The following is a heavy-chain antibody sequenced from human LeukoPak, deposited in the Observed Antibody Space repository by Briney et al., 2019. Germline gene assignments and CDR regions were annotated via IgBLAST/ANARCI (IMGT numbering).Heavy chain of an antibody. D-gene: IGHD6-13*01. V-gene: IGHV5-51*01. CDR1: GYSFTNYW. CDR3: AREISAAAEGYGMDV. Sequence: GESLKISCQGSGYSFTNYWIVWVRQLAGKGLEWVGIIHPGASDTRYSPSFQGQVTISADKAINAAYLRWSSLKASDTAIYYCAREISAAAEGYGMDVWGQGTTVTVSS. CDR2: IHPGASDT. J-gene: IGHJ6*02.